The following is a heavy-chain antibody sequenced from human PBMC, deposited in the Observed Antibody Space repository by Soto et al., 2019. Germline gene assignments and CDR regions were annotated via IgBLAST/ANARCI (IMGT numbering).Heavy chain of an antibody. V-gene: IGHV3-48*03. Sequence: GESLTISFAASGRTFGRYEMNWVRQAPGKGLEWVSYISRSGSTIYYADSVKGRVTISRDNAKNSLYLQMNSLRAEDTAVYYCARDGRIRRPDWYFDLWGRGTLVTVSS. CDR2: ISRSGSTI. CDR1: GRTFGRYE. J-gene: IGHJ2*01. D-gene: IGHD2-15*01. CDR3: ARDGRIRRPDWYFDL.